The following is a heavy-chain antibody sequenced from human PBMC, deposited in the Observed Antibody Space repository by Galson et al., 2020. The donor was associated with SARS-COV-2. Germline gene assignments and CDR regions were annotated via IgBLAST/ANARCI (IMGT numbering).Heavy chain of an antibody. D-gene: IGHD3-10*01. CDR1: GFTFSSYA. J-gene: IGHJ4*02. Sequence: GGSLRLSCAASGFTFSSYAMHWVRQAPGKGLEWVAVISYDGSNKYYADSVKGRFTISRDNSKNTLYLQMNSLRAEDTAVYYCARVRYYYGSGIDYWGQGTLVTVSS. CDR3: ARVRYYYGSGIDY. V-gene: IGHV3-30-3*01. CDR2: ISYDGSNK.